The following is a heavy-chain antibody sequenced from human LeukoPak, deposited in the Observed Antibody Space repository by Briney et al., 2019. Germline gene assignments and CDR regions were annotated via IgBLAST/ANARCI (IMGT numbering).Heavy chain of an antibody. CDR2: IYHSGST. CDR3: ARQGGERFVVVPAAMSVVDY. Sequence: PSETLSLTXAVSGYSISSGYYWGWIRQPPGKGLEWIGSIYHSGSTYYNPSLKSRVTISVDTSKNQFSLKLSSVTAADTAVYYCARQGGERFVVVPAAMSVVDYWGQGTLVTVSS. J-gene: IGHJ4*02. V-gene: IGHV4-38-2*01. D-gene: IGHD2-2*01. CDR1: GYSISSGYY.